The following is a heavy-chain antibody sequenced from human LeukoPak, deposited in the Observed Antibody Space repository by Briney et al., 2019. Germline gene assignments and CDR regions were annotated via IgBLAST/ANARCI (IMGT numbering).Heavy chain of an antibody. CDR1: GFTVSSNY. D-gene: IGHD5-12*01. J-gene: IGHJ1*01. CDR3: ARAHEDIVATTRAEYFQH. V-gene: IGHV3-53*05. CDR2: IYSGGST. Sequence: GGSLRLSCAASGFTVSSNYMSWVRQAPGKGLEWVSVIYSGGSTYYADSVKGRFTISRDNSKNTLYLQMNSLRSEDTAVYYCARAHEDIVATTRAEYFQHWGQGTLVTVSS.